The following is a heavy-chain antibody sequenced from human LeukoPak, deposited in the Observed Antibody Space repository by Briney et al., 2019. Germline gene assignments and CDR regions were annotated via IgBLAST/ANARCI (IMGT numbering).Heavy chain of an antibody. Sequence: ASVKISCKVSGYTFTDYYMHWVQQAPGKGLEWMGLVDPEDGETMYAEKFQGRVTITADTSTDTAYMELSSLRSEDTAVYYCATENCSGGSCYSIPDYWGQGTLVTVSS. V-gene: IGHV1-69-2*01. CDR1: GYTFTDYY. D-gene: IGHD2-15*01. CDR2: VDPEDGET. CDR3: ATENCSGGSCYSIPDY. J-gene: IGHJ4*02.